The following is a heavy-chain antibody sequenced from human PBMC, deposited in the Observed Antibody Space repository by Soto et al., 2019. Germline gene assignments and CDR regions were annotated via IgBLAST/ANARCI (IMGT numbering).Heavy chain of an antibody. D-gene: IGHD3-10*01. Sequence: SETLSLTCTVSGDSVTSVSDYWSWIRQPPGKGLEWIGYIYYRGSADYNPSLGSRVTISIDTSKNQFSLKLTSVTAADTAAYYCARGVGFGYYYYHMDLWGQGXTVTVYS. CDR3: ARGVGFGYYYYHMDL. CDR1: GDSVTSVSDY. CDR2: IYYRGSA. V-gene: IGHV4-61*01. J-gene: IGHJ6*02.